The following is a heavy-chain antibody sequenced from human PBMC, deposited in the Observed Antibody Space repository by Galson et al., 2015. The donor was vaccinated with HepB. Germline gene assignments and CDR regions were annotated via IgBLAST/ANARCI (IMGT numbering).Heavy chain of an antibody. CDR3: ARERVVPHYYYYMDG. V-gene: IGHV1-18*01. CDR1: GYTFITYG. J-gene: IGHJ6*03. CDR2: ISAYNGDT. Sequence: SVKVSCKASGYTFITYGISWVRQAPGQGLEWMGWISAYNGDTNYAQKFQGRVTMTRDTSTSTAYMELTSLRSDDTAVYYCARERVVPHYYYYMDGWGEGTTVTVSS. D-gene: IGHD2-15*01.